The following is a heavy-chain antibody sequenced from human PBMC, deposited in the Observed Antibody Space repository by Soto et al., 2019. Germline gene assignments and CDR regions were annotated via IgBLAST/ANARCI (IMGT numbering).Heavy chain of an antibody. D-gene: IGHD3-22*01. V-gene: IGHV1-46*01. CDR1: GYTFTNYH. CDR3: AREDLISMRDYYFTY. J-gene: IGHJ4*02. CDR2: INPSGGST. Sequence: ASVKVSCKASGYTFTNYHIHWVRQAPGQGLEWMGIINPSGGSTSYAQRFRGRVTMTRDTSTSTVYMDLSGLRSDDTAVYYCAREDLISMRDYYFTYWGQGTMVTVSS.